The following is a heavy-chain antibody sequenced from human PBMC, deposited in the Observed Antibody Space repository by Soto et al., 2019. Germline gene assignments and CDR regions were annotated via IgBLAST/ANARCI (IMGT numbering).Heavy chain of an antibody. Sequence: ASVKVSCKASGYTFTGYYMHWVRQAPGQGLEWMGWINPNSGGTNYAQKFQGWVTVTRDTSISTAYMELSRLRSDDTAVYYCARDMGRVVVAATQYYGMDVWGQGTTVTVSS. CDR3: ARDMGRVVVAATQYYGMDV. V-gene: IGHV1-2*04. J-gene: IGHJ6*02. D-gene: IGHD2-15*01. CDR1: GYTFTGYY. CDR2: INPNSGGT.